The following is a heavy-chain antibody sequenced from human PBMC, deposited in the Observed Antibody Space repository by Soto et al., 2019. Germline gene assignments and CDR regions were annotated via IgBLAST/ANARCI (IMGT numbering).Heavy chain of an antibody. CDR3: ARTYSSSWSPFDY. V-gene: IGHV4-39*07. Sequence: PSETLSLTCTVYGGSISSSSYCWGWIRQPPGKGLEWIGYIYYSGSTNYNPSLKSRVTISVDTSKNQFSLRLSSVTAADTAVYYCARTYSSSWSPFDYWGQGTLVTVSS. CDR2: IYYSGST. CDR1: GGSISSSSYC. D-gene: IGHD6-13*01. J-gene: IGHJ4*02.